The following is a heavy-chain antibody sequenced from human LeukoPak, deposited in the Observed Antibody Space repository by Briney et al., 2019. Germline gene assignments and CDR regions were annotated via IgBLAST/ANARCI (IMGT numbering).Heavy chain of an antibody. V-gene: IGHV4-59*01. CDR1: GGSISSYY. J-gene: IGHJ4*02. D-gene: IGHD6-19*01. CDR2: IYYSGST. Sequence: PSETLSLTCSVPGGSISSYYWSWIRQPPGKGLEWIGYIYYSGSTNYNPSLKSRVTISVDTSKNQFSLKLSSVTAADTAVYYCASSIGYSSGWPNDYWGQGTLVTVSS. CDR3: ASSIGYSSGWPNDY.